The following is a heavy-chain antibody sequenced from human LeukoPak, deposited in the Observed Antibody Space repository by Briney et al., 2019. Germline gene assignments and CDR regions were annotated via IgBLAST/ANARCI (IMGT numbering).Heavy chain of an antibody. CDR3: AKEKGGSGARGAFDI. Sequence: GGSLRLSCAASGFTFSSYSMNWVRQAPGKGLEWVAFIRYDGSNKYYADSVKGRFTISRDNSKNTLYLQMNSLRAEDTAVYYCAKEKGGSGARGAFDIWGQGTMVTVSS. CDR2: IRYDGSNK. CDR1: GFTFSSYS. D-gene: IGHD3-10*01. V-gene: IGHV3-30*02. J-gene: IGHJ3*02.